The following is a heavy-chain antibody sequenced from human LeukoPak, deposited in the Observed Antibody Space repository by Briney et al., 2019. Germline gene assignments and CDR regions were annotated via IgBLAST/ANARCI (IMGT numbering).Heavy chain of an antibody. CDR3: ARFASGSYYGLDY. CDR1: GFTFSSYA. Sequence: PGGSLRLSCAASGFTFSSYAMSWVRQAPGKGLEWVSAISGSGGSTYYADSVKGRFTISRDNAKNSLYLQMNSLRAEDTAVYYCARFASGSYYGLDYWGQGTLVTVSS. V-gene: IGHV3-23*01. D-gene: IGHD1-26*01. CDR2: ISGSGGST. J-gene: IGHJ4*02.